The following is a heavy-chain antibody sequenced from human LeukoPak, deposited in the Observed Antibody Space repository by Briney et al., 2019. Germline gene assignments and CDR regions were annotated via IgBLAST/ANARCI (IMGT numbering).Heavy chain of an antibody. CDR2: MYTSGST. CDR3: ARDSFLDGGMVRGVKHGMDV. V-gene: IGHV4-4*07. D-gene: IGHD3-10*01. Sequence: SETLSLTCTVSSGSITNNYWSWIRQPAGKGLEWIGRMYTSGSTNYNPPLKSRVTMSRDTSKNQFSLRLTSVTAADTAVYYCARDSFLDGGMVRGVKHGMDVWGQGITVTVSS. J-gene: IGHJ6*02. CDR1: SGSITNNY.